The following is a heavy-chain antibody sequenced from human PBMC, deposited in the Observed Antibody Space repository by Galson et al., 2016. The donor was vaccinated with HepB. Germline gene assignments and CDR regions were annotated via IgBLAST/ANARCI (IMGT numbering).Heavy chain of an antibody. J-gene: IGHJ4*02. CDR3: ARANLIAVIQGVSFDY. V-gene: IGHV4-61*01. D-gene: IGHD2-21*01. CDR2: IYYSGST. Sequence: TLSLTCTVSGDSVSSSRSYWSWIRQPPGKGLEWIGYIYYSGSTSYPPSLESRTTISLDTSKNQFSLRLTSLTAADTAGSFCARANLIAVIQGVSFDYWGQGTLVTVSS. CDR1: GDSVSSSRSY.